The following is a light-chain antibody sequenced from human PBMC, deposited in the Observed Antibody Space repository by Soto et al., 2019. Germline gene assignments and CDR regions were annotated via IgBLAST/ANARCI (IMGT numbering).Light chain of an antibody. J-gene: IGKJ1*01. CDR3: QQFNSYPRT. V-gene: IGKV1-9*01. CDR1: QGISSY. Sequence: DIQLTQSPSFLSASVGDRVTITCRASQGISSYLAWYQQKPGKAPKLLIYAASTLQSGVPSRFSGSGSGTEFTLTISSLQPEDFATYYCQQFNSYPRTFGQGTKVGIK. CDR2: AAS.